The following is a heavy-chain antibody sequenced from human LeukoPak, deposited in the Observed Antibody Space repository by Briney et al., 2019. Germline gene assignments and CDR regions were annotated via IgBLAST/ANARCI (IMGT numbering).Heavy chain of an antibody. CDR3: ASRYYYGSGSSTHYYGMDV. J-gene: IGHJ6*02. CDR1: GYTFTGYY. D-gene: IGHD3-10*01. CDR2: INPNSGGT. Sequence: ASVKVSCKASGYTFTGYYMHWVRQAPGQGLEWMGWINPNSGGTNYAQKFQGRVTMTRDTSISTAYMELSRLRSEDTAVYYCASRYYYGSGSSTHYYGMDVWGQGTTVTVSS. V-gene: IGHV1-2*02.